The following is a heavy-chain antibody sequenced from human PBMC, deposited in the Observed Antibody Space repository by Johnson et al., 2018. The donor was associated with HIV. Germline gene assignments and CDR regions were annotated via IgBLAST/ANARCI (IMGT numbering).Heavy chain of an antibody. CDR2: IRYDGSNK. CDR3: ANDVIAAAGKGRANRSAFDI. J-gene: IGHJ3*02. Sequence: QVQLVESGGGVVQPGGSLRLSCAASGFTFSSYGMHWVRQAPGKGLEWVAFIRYDGSNKYYADSVKGRFTISRDNSKNTLYLQMNSLRAEDTAVYYWANDVIAAAGKGRANRSAFDIWGQGTMVTVSS. D-gene: IGHD6-13*01. V-gene: IGHV3-30*02. CDR1: GFTFSSYG.